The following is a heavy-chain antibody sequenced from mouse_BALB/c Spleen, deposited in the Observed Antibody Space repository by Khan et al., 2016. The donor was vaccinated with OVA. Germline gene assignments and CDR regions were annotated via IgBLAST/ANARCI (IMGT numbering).Heavy chain of an antibody. V-gene: IGHV3-8*02. CDR1: GDSITSGY. J-gene: IGHJ3*01. Sequence: EVQLQESGPSLVKPSQTLSLTCSVTGDSITSGYWCWIRKFPGNKLEYMGYILYSGSTYYNPSLISRISITRHPSQNQYYLKLNSVTTEDTATYYCARSTYRYAFAYWGQGTLVTVSA. CDR3: ARSTYRYAFAY. D-gene: IGHD2-14*01. CDR2: ILYSGST.